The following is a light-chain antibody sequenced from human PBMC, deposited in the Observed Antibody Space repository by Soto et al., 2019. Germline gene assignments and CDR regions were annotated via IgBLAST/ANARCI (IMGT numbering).Light chain of an antibody. CDR2: DTS. CDR3: LLSFSGARRV. J-gene: IGLJ1*01. Sequence: QAVVTQEPSLTVSPGGTVTLSCGSSTGPVTGGNDLSWFQQKPGQAPRTLIYDTSKKFSWTPARFSGSLLGGKAALTLSGAQSDDEAEYYCLLSFSGARRVFGTGTKLTVL. CDR1: TGPVTGGND. V-gene: IGLV7-46*01.